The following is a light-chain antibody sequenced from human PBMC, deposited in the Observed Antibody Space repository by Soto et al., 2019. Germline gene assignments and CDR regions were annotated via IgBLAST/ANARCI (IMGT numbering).Light chain of an antibody. Sequence: EIVLSQSPATLALSPGERATLSCSASRSVSRNYLAWYQQKPGQAPRLLIYEASSRSTGIPDRFSGSASGTDFTLTISSLEPEDFAVYYCQQRSNWPPWTFGQGTKVDIK. CDR2: EAS. CDR1: RSVSRNY. V-gene: IGKV3D-20*02. CDR3: QQRSNWPPWT. J-gene: IGKJ1*01.